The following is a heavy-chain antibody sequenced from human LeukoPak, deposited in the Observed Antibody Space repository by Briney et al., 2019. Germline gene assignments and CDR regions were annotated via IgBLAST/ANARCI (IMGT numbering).Heavy chain of an antibody. CDR1: GLIVSTKY. CDR2: IYRDGST. CDR3: ARGGDFFDY. Sequence: GGSLRLSYAASGLIVSTKYMTWVRQAPGKGLEWVSVIYRDGSTYYADSVKGRFTISRDNFKNTLFLQMNRLRVEDTAVYYCARGGDFFDYWGQGTLVTVSS. V-gene: IGHV3-53*01. D-gene: IGHD2-15*01. J-gene: IGHJ4*02.